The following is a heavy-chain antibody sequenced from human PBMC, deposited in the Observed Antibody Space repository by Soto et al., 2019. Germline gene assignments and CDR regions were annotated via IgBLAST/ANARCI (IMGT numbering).Heavy chain of an antibody. J-gene: IGHJ4*02. Sequence: GGSLRLSCAASGFTFSSYGMSWVRQAPGKGLEWVSVISGSGERTSYADSVKGRLTVSRDNSKNTLYLQMNSLRAEDTAVYYCAKVRFDIVTGFSSRDYFDYWGQGTLVTVSS. D-gene: IGHD3-9*01. CDR1: GFTFSSYG. V-gene: IGHV3-23*01. CDR3: AKVRFDIVTGFSSRDYFDY. CDR2: ISGSGERT.